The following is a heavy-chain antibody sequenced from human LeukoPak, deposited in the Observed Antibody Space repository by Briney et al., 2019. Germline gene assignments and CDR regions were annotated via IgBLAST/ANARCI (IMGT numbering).Heavy chain of an antibody. J-gene: IGHJ1*01. V-gene: IGHV3-9*01. Sequence: GGSLRLSCTASGFTFDNYAMNWVRQVPGKGLEWISLISWNSGTIGYADSVKGRFTISRDSANNFLYLQMNSLRAEDTALYYCARAYKDRSLAGKKEFFQHWGQGTLVTVSS. CDR2: ISWNSGTI. D-gene: IGHD6-19*01. CDR1: GFTFDNYA. CDR3: ARAYKDRSLAGKKEFFQH.